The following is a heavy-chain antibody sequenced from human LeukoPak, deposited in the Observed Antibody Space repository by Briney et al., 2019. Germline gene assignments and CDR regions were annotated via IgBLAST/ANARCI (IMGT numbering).Heavy chain of an antibody. J-gene: IGHJ4*02. V-gene: IGHV1-24*01. D-gene: IGHD4-23*01. CDR3: ATSTTVVTPPQKGDYFDY. Sequence: ASVKVSCKVSGYTLTELSMHWVRQAPGKGLEWMGGFDPGDGETIYAQKFQGRVTMTEDTSTDTAYMELSSLRSEDTAVYYCATSTTVVTPPQKGDYFDYWGQGTLVTVSS. CDR2: FDPGDGET. CDR1: GYTLTELS.